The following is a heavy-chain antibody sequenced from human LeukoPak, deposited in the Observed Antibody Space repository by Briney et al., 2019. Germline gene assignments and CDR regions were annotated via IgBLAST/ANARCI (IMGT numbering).Heavy chain of an antibody. Sequence: GGSLRLSCAASGFTFRSYEMNWVRQAPGKGLEWVSYISSSGSTKYYADFVKGRFTISRDNAKNSLYLQMNSLRAEDTAVYYCARDLRSATVTFDYWGQGTLATVSS. J-gene: IGHJ4*02. CDR1: GFTFRSYE. V-gene: IGHV3-48*03. CDR3: ARDLRSATVTFDY. D-gene: IGHD4-11*01. CDR2: ISSSGSTK.